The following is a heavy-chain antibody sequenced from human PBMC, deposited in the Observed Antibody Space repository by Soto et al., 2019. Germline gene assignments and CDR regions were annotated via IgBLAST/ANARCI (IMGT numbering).Heavy chain of an antibody. V-gene: IGHV1-8*01. J-gene: IGHJ6*02. CDR3: ARVGYCSGGSCPTDPYYYYGMDV. CDR1: GYTFTSYD. Sequence: SVKVSCKASGYTFTSYDINWVRQATGQGLEWMGWMNPNSGNTGYAQKFQGRVTMTRNTSISTAYMELSSLRSEVTAVYYCARVGYCSGGSCPTDPYYYYGMDVWGQGTTVTVSS. CDR2: MNPNSGNT. D-gene: IGHD2-15*01.